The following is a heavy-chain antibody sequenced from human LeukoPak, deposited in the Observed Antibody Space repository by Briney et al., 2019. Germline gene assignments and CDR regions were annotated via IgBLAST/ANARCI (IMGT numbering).Heavy chain of an antibody. V-gene: IGHV1-18*01. J-gene: IGHJ6*03. D-gene: IGHD2-2*01. CDR2: ISAYNGNT. CDR3: ARAYMHYYYMDV. CDR1: GYTFTSYG. Sequence: ASVKVSCKASGYTFTSYGISWVRQAPGQGLEWMGWISAYNGNTNYAQKLQGRVTMTTDTSTSTAYMELRSLRSDDTDVYYCARAYMHYYYMDVWGKGTTVTVSS.